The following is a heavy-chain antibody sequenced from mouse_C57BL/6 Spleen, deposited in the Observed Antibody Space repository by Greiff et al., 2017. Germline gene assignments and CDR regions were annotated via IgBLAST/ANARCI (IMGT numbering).Heavy chain of an antibody. J-gene: IGHJ4*01. CDR2: ISLGSSTS. CDR3: ARRGGYDFYAMDY. CDR1: GFTFSDYG. Sequence: EVKLVESGGGLVKPGGSLKLSCAASGFTFSDYGMDWVRQAPEKGLEWVVYISLGSSTSYYADTVKGRFTISRDKAKNTRFLQMTSLRSEDTAMYYCARRGGYDFYAMDYWGQGTSVTVSS. D-gene: IGHD2-10*02. V-gene: IGHV5-17*01.